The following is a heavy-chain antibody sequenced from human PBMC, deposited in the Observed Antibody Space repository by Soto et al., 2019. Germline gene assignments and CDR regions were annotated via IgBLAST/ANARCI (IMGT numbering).Heavy chain of an antibody. CDR3: VRRNSEAGWGQFVY. CDR2: ISSAGTNK. CDR1: GFTFSIYA. D-gene: IGHD3-16*01. V-gene: IGHV3-30-3*01. Sequence: QVQLVGSGGGVVQPGTSLRLSCAASGFTFSIYAMHWVRQAPEKGLEWVAVISSAGTNKNHADSVRGRFSISRDNSNNMLHLQMDKMRVDDTAVYYCVRRNSEAGWGQFVYWGQGTLVTVSS. J-gene: IGHJ4*02.